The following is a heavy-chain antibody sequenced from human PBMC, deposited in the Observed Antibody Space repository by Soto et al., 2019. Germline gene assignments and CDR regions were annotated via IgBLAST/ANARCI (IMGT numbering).Heavy chain of an antibody. V-gene: IGHV3-23*01. CDR2: ITGSGAGS. CDR3: AKAYSNSWPNDWFDP. D-gene: IGHD6-13*01. CDR1: GFTFSSYA. J-gene: IGHJ5*02. Sequence: EVQLLESGGGWLQPGGSLRLSCAASGFTFSSYAMNWVRQAPGKGLEWVSGITGSGAGSYYSDSVKGRFTISRDNSKKTLYLQMHSLRAEDTAVYYCAKAYSNSWPNDWFDPWGQGTLVTVSS.